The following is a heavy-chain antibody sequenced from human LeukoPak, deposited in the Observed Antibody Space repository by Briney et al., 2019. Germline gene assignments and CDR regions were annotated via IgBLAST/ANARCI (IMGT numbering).Heavy chain of an antibody. D-gene: IGHD1-14*01. Sequence: ASVKVSCKASGYTFTDYYIHWVRQAPGQGLEWMGWINPNGGGTNYAQKFQGRVIVTRDTSINTAYMELSSLRSDDTALYYCAGGITGGDYWGQGTLVTVSS. CDR2: INPNGGGT. CDR3: AGGITGGDY. V-gene: IGHV1-2*02. CDR1: GYTFTDYY. J-gene: IGHJ4*02.